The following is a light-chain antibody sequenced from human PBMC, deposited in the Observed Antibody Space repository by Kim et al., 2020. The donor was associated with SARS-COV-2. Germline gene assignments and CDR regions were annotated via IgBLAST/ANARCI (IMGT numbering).Light chain of an antibody. CDR2: DAS. CDR1: QSVGSY. CDR3: QQRANWPTVT. J-gene: IGKJ4*01. Sequence: EIVLTQSPATLSLSPGERATHSCRASQSVGSYLAWYQQRPGQAPRLLIYDASNRATGIPARFSGSGSGTDFTLTINSLEPEDFAVYYCQQRANWPTVTFGGGTKVDIK. V-gene: IGKV3-11*01.